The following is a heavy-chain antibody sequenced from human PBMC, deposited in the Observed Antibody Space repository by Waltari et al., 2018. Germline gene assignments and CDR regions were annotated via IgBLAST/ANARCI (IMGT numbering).Heavy chain of an antibody. J-gene: IGHJ4*02. D-gene: IGHD5-18*01. Sequence: QVQLVQSGAEVKKPGASVKVSCKASGYTFTGYSMHWVRQAPGQGLEWMGRINPNRGGTNDAQKFQGRVTMTRDTSISTAYMELSRLRSDDTAVYYCARGPGYSYGTFDYWGQGTLVTVSS. V-gene: IGHV1-2*06. CDR2: INPNRGGT. CDR1: GYTFTGYS. CDR3: ARGPGYSYGTFDY.